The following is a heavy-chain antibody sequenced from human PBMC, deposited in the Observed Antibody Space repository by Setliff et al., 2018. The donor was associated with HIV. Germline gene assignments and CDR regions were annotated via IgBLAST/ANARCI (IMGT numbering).Heavy chain of an antibody. D-gene: IGHD6-6*01. J-gene: IGHJ4*02. CDR3: ARGLTARRVGNFDY. Sequence: SETLSLTCTVSGGSISSGSYYWSWIRQPPEKGLEWIGSIYYSGSTYYNPSLKSRVTISVDTSKNQFSLKLSSVTAADTAVYYCARGLTARRVGNFDYWGRGTLVTVSS. CDR2: IYYSGST. CDR1: GGSISSGSYY. V-gene: IGHV4-39*01.